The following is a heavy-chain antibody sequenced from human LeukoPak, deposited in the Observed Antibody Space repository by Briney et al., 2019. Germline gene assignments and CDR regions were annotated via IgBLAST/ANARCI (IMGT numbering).Heavy chain of an antibody. CDR3: ARAGLGELSLFDY. CDR2: IIPIFGIA. D-gene: IGHD3-16*02. CDR1: GGTFSSYA. J-gene: IGHJ4*02. V-gene: IGHV1-69*04. Sequence: EASVKVSCKASGGTFSSYAISWVRQAPGQGLEWMGRIIPIFGIANYAQEFQGRVTITADKSTSTAYMELSSLRSEDTAVYYCARAGLGELSLFDYWGQGTLVTVSS.